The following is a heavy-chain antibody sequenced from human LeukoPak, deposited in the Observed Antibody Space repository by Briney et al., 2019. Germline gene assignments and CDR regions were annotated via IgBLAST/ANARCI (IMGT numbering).Heavy chain of an antibody. V-gene: IGHV3-48*03. CDR1: GFTFSNYE. Sequence: GGSLRLSCAASGFTFSNYEKNWVRQAPGKGLEWVSYISFSGSTMSYADSVKGRFTISRDNAKKSLYLQMNSLRAEDTAVYYCARGVPIDSWGQGTLVTVSS. D-gene: IGHD1-1*01. CDR3: ARGVPIDS. CDR2: ISFSGSTM. J-gene: IGHJ4*02.